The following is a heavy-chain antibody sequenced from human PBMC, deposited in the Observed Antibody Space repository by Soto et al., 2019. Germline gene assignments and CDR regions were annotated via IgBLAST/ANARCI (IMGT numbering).Heavy chain of an antibody. D-gene: IGHD6-6*01. Sequence: PSETLSLTCAVYGGSFSGYYWSWIRQPPGKGLEWIGEINHSGSTNYNPSLKSRVTISVDTSKNQFSLKLSSVTAADTAVYYCARGRRAFAARLFDYWGQGTQVTVSS. CDR2: INHSGST. CDR3: ARGRRAFAARLFDY. V-gene: IGHV4-34*01. J-gene: IGHJ4*02. CDR1: GGSFSGYY.